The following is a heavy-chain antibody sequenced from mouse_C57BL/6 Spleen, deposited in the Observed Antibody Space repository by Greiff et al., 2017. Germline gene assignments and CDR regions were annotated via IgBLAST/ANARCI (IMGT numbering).Heavy chain of an antibody. CDR1: GYSITSGYY. V-gene: IGHV3-6*01. CDR3: ARGGYDDY. D-gene: IGHD2-2*01. J-gene: IGHJ2*01. Sequence: EVQLVESGPGLVKPSQSLSLTCYVTGYSITSGYYWNWIRQFPGNKLEWMGYISYDGSNNYNPSLKNRISITRDTSKNQFFLRLNSVTTEDTATYYCARGGYDDYWGQGTTLTVSS. CDR2: ISYDGSN.